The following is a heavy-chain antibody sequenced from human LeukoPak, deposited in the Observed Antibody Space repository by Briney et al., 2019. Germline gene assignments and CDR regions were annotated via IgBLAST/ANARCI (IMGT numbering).Heavy chain of an antibody. CDR3: AGCIVGATMWFDP. CDR2: IYHSGST. Sequence: SETLSLTXAVSGYSISSGYYWGWIRQPPGKGLEWIGGIYHSGSTHYNPSLKSRVTISLDTSKNQFSLKLSSVTAADTAVYYCAGCIVGATMWFDPWGQGTLVTVSS. CDR1: GYSISSGYY. V-gene: IGHV4-38-2*01. J-gene: IGHJ5*02. D-gene: IGHD1-26*01.